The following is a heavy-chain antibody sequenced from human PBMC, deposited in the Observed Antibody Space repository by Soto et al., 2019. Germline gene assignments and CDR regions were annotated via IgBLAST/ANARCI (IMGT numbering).Heavy chain of an antibody. CDR1: GYTFTGYY. CDR2: INPNSGGT. D-gene: IGHD1-1*01. J-gene: IGHJ3*02. Sequence: ASVKVSCKASGYTFTGYYMHWVRQAPGQGLEWMGWINPNSGGTNYAQKFQGWVTMTRDTSISTAYMELSRLRSDDTAVYYCARGNGDNWNDRAFDIWGQGTMVTVSS. CDR3: ARGNGDNWNDRAFDI. V-gene: IGHV1-2*04.